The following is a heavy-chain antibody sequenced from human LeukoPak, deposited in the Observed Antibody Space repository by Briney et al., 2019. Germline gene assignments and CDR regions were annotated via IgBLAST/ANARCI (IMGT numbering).Heavy chain of an antibody. CDR2: IKQDGSEE. D-gene: IGHD1-26*01. V-gene: IGHV3-7*01. CDR1: GFTFSSYW. J-gene: IGHJ4*02. CDR3: ARGSSAGANLRHDY. Sequence: QAGGSLRLSCAASGFTFSSYWMSWVRQAPGKGLEWVADIKQDGSEENFVDSVKGRFTIPRDNAKKSLYLQMNSLRAEDTAVYYCARGSSAGANLRHDYWGQGTLVTVSS.